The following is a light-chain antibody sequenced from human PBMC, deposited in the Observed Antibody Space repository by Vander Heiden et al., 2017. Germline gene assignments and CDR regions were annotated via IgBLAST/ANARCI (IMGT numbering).Light chain of an antibody. Sequence: QSVLTQPPSVSGAPGQRVTISCTGSSSNIGSIYDVHWDQHLPRTAPKLLIYANNNRPSGVPDRFSGSKSGTSASLAITGLQAEDEADYYCQSYDSSLSGYVFGTGTKVTVL. CDR1: SSNIGSIYD. V-gene: IGLV1-40*01. CDR3: QSYDSSLSGYV. J-gene: IGLJ1*01. CDR2: ANN.